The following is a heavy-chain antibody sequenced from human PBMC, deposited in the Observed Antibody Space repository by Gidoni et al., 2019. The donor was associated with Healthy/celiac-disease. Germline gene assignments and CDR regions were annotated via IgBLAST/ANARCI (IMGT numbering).Heavy chain of an antibody. CDR3: ARDSITYDAFDI. V-gene: IGHV4-59*01. J-gene: IGHJ3*02. CDR1: GGSISSYY. CDR2: IYYSGST. Sequence: QVQLQESGPGLVKPSETLSLTCTVSGGSISSYYWSWIRHPPGKGLEWIGYIYYSGSTNYNPSLKSRVTISVDTSKNQFSLKLSSVTAADTAVYYCARDSITYDAFDIWGQGTMVTVSS. D-gene: IGHD5-12*01.